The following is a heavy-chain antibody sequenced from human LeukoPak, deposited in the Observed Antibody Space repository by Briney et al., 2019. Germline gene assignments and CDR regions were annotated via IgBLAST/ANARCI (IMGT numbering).Heavy chain of an antibody. CDR1: GFTFSNYA. Sequence: PGVSLRLSCAASGFTFSNYAMSWVRQAPGTGLAGVSAVSVSGGSTYYADSVKGRFTIPRDNAKNTLYLQMNSLRAEDTAVYYCAKDGGTYYYDSSGYYLYYFDYWGQGTLVTVSS. D-gene: IGHD3-22*01. CDR3: AKDGGTYYYDSSGYYLYYFDY. V-gene: IGHV3-23*01. CDR2: VSVSGGST. J-gene: IGHJ4*02.